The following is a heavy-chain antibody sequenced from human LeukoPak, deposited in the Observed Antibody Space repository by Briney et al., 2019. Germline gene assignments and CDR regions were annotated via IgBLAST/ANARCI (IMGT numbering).Heavy chain of an antibody. CDR1: GFTFSSYD. J-gene: IGHJ6*03. Sequence: PGGSLSLSCAASGFTFSSYDMHWVRQATGKGLQWVSAIGNAGDTYYPGSVKGRFTISRENAKNSLYLQMNSLRAGDTAVYYCARGAAAGTGLTYMDVWGKGTTVTVSS. D-gene: IGHD6-13*01. CDR2: IGNAGDT. CDR3: ARGAAAGTGLTYMDV. V-gene: IGHV3-13*01.